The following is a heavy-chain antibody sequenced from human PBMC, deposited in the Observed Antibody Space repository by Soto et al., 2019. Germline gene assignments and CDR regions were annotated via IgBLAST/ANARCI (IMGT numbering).Heavy chain of an antibody. CDR3: AQVRGVTLNWFDP. CDR1: GGSISSYY. J-gene: IGHJ5*02. Sequence: SETLSLTCTVSGGSISSYYWSWIRQPPGRGLEWIGYIYYSGSTNYNPSLKSRVTISVDTSKNQFSLKLSSVTAADTAVYYCAQVRGVTLNWFDPWGQGTLVT. CDR2: IYYSGST. D-gene: IGHD3-10*01. V-gene: IGHV4-59*08.